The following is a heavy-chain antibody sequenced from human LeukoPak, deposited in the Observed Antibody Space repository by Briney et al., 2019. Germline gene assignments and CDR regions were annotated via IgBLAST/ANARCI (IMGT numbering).Heavy chain of an antibody. CDR2: ISSSSSYT. V-gene: IGHV3-21*05. J-gene: IGHJ6*02. D-gene: IGHD6-13*01. CDR3: ARVGGMGSSWEKYYYGMDV. CDR1: GFTFSSYS. Sequence: PGGSLRLSCAASGFTFSSYSMNWVRQAPGKGLEWVSYISSSSSYTNYADSVKGRFTISRDNAKNSLYLQMNSLRAEDTAVYYCARVGGMGSSWEKYYYGMDVWGQGTTVTVSS.